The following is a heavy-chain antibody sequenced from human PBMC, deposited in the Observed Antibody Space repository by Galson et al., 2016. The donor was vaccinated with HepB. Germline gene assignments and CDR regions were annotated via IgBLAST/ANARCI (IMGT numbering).Heavy chain of an antibody. V-gene: IGHV3-49*03. J-gene: IGHJ6*02. Sequence: SLRLSCAASGFTFGDYAMSWFRQAPGKGLEWVGFIRSKAYGGTREYAASVKGRFTISRDDSKSIAYLQMNSLKTEDTAVYYCTRDRSPARTNYYYYYGMDVWGQGTTVTVSS. CDR2: IRSKAYGGTR. CDR1: GFTFGDYA. CDR3: TRDRSPARTNYYYYYGMDV.